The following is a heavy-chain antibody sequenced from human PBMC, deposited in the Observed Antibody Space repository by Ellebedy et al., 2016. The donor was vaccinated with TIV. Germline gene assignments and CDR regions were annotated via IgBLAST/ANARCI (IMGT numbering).Heavy chain of an antibody. CDR1: GGSFSGYF. V-gene: IGHV4-34*01. CDR3: ARVNYDIVLEY. Sequence: MPGGSLRLSCAVYGGSFSGYFWSWIRQPPGKGLAWIGELNHSGSTNYNPSLKSRVTLSMDTSKSQLSLKLTSVTAADTAVYYCARVNYDIVLEYWGQGTLVAVSS. D-gene: IGHD3-9*01. CDR2: LNHSGST. J-gene: IGHJ4*02.